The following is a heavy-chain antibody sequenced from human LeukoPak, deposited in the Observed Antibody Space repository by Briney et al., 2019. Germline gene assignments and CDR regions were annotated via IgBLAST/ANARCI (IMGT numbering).Heavy chain of an antibody. V-gene: IGHV3-53*01. D-gene: IGHD4-17*01. CDR2: IYSGGST. CDR1: GFTFSGYS. CDR3: ARGGGDYGEFDP. Sequence: PGGSVRLSCAASGFTFSGYSMNWVRQAPGKGLEWVSVIYSGGSTYYADSVKGRFTISRDNSKNTLYLQMNSLRAEDTAVYYCARGGGDYGEFDPWGQGTLVTVSS. J-gene: IGHJ5*02.